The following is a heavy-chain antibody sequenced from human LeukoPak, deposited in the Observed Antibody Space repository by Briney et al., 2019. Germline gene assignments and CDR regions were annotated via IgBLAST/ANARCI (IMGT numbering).Heavy chain of an antibody. CDR2: ISYDGSNK. CDR3: SMAVGYYGSGSSDFDY. V-gene: IGHV3-30*03. Sequence: GGSLRLSCAASEFTFSSYGMHWVRQAPGKGLEWVAVISYDGSNKYYADSVKGRFTISRDNSKNTLYLQMNSLRAEDTAVYYCSMAVGYYGSGSSDFDYWGQGTLVTVSS. CDR1: EFTFSSYG. J-gene: IGHJ4*02. D-gene: IGHD3-10*01.